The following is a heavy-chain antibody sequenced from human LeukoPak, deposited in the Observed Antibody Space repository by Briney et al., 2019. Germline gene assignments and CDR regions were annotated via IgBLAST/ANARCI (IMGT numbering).Heavy chain of an antibody. CDR2: IYYSGNT. Sequence: SETLSLTCTVSGVSISTDYWSWIRQPPGKGLEWIGYIYYSGNTNYNPSLKSRVTISVDTSKNQFSLKLNSVTAADTAVYYCARVGGYGDYASHWGQGTMVTVSS. CDR3: ARVGGYGDYASH. CDR1: GVSISTDY. J-gene: IGHJ3*01. V-gene: IGHV4-59*01. D-gene: IGHD4-17*01.